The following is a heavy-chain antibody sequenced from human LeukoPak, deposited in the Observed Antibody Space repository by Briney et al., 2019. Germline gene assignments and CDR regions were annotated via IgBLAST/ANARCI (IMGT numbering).Heavy chain of an antibody. CDR3: ARDPDGDYDFDI. J-gene: IGHJ3*02. CDR1: GYTLTELS. V-gene: IGHV1-24*01. Sequence: ASVKVSRKVSGYTLTELSMHWVRQAPGKGLEWMGGFDPEDGETIYAQKLQGRVTMTTDTSTTTAHMELRSLRSDDTAVYYCARDPDGDYDFDIWGQGTMVIVSS. D-gene: IGHD4-17*01. CDR2: FDPEDGET.